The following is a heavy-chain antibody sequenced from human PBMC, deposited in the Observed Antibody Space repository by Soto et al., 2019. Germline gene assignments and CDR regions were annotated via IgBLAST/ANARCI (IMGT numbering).Heavy chain of an antibody. D-gene: IGHD3-10*02. J-gene: IGHJ4*02. CDR3: ASVRGPIDY. CDR1: GFTFSSYG. CDR2: ISYDGSNK. V-gene: IGHV3-30*03. Sequence: GGSLRLSXAASGFTFSSYGMHWVRQAPGKGLEWVAVISYDGSNKYYADSVKGRFTISRDNAKNSLYLQMNSLRAEDTAVYYCASVRGPIDYWGQGTLVTVSS.